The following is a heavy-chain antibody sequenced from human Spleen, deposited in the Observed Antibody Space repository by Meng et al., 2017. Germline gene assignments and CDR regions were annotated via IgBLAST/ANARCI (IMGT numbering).Heavy chain of an antibody. CDR2: IWYDGSNK. D-gene: IGHD2-8*02. V-gene: IGHV3-33*01. Sequence: GESLKISCAASGFTFSSYGMHWVRQAPGKGLEWVAVIWYDGSNKYYADSVKGRFTISRDNAKNSLYLQMNSLRADDTAVYYCAREVGYSVDPWGQGTLVTVSS. J-gene: IGHJ5*02. CDR3: AREVGYSVDP. CDR1: GFTFSSYG.